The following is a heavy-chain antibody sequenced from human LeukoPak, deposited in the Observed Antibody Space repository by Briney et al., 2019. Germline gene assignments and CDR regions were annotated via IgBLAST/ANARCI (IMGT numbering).Heavy chain of an antibody. CDR3: ARGSPNPGSLDY. Sequence: SETLSLTCTVSGGSITSSSSYWGWIRQPPGKGLEWIGSIYYSGSTYYNPSLKSRVTISVDTSKNQFSLKLSSVTAADTAVYYCARGSPNPGSLDYWGQGILVTVSS. D-gene: IGHD1-14*01. CDR2: IYYSGST. CDR1: GGSITSSSSY. V-gene: IGHV4-39*01. J-gene: IGHJ4*02.